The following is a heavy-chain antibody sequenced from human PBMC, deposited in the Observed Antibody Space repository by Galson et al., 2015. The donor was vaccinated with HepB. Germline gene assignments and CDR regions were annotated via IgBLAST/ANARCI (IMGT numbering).Heavy chain of an antibody. J-gene: IGHJ6*01. CDR3: ARYSVSGSEWSAMDV. CDR2: IYPGDSDT. Sequence: QSGAEVKKPGESLKISCKGSGYSFSSHWIAWVRQMPGKGLEWLGIIYPGDSDTRYSPSFQAQVTISADKSSNTAYLRWARLKASDTAMFYCARYSVSGSEWSAMDVWGQGTSVTVSS. V-gene: IGHV5-51*01. D-gene: IGHD6-19*01. CDR1: GYSFSSHW.